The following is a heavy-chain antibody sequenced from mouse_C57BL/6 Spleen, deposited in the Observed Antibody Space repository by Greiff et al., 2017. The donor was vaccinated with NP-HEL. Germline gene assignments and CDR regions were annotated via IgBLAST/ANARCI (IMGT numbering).Heavy chain of an antibody. CDR2: IYPSDSET. D-gene: IGHD2-2*01. CDR1: GYTFTSYW. Sequence: QVHVKQPGAELVRPGSSVKLSCKASGYTFTSYWMDWVKQRPGQGLEWIGNIYPSDSETHYNQKFKDKATLTVDKSSSTAYMQLSSLTSEDSAVYYCARRYGYDAWFAYWGQGTLVTVSA. V-gene: IGHV1-61*01. J-gene: IGHJ3*01. CDR3: ARRYGYDAWFAY.